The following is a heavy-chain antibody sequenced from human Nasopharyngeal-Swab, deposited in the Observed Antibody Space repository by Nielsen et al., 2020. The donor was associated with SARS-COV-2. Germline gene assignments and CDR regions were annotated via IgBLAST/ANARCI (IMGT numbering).Heavy chain of an antibody. J-gene: IGHJ5*02. CDR3: ARHGGFCSSTNCYGGWFDP. D-gene: IGHD2-2*01. V-gene: IGHV5-51*01. Sequence: GESLKISCQGSGYTFSSYWIAWVRQMPGKGLEWMGMIYPSDSDTRYSPYFQGQVTMSVDKSINTACLHWSSLKASDTAMYYCARHGGFCSSTNCYGGWFDPWGQGTQVIVSS. CDR2: IYPSDSDT. CDR1: GYTFSSYW.